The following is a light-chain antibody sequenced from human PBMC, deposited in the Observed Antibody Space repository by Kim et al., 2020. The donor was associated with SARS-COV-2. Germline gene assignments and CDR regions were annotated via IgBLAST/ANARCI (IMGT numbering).Light chain of an antibody. Sequence: DIQMTQSPSSLSASVGDRVTITCRASQTISSFLKWYQQKPGKAPNLLIYGASSLQSGVPSRFSGSGSGTDFTLTINSLQPEDFATYYCQQTFSAPLTFGGGTKLEI. J-gene: IGKJ4*01. CDR2: GAS. CDR1: QTISSF. CDR3: QQTFSAPLT. V-gene: IGKV1-39*01.